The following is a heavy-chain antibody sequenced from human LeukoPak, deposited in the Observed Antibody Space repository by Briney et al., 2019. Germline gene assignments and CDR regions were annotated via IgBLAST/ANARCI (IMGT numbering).Heavy chain of an antibody. CDR3: ARGSYDSNNYFYFGMDV. Sequence: GESLKISCKGSGYRFTSYWIGWVRQMPGKGLEWMGIIYPGDSDTRYSPSFQGQVTISADKSISTAYLQWSSLKASDTAMYYCARGSYDSNNYFYFGMDVWGQGTTVTVSS. J-gene: IGHJ6*02. CDR1: GYRFTSYW. V-gene: IGHV5-51*01. D-gene: IGHD5-12*01. CDR2: IYPGDSDT.